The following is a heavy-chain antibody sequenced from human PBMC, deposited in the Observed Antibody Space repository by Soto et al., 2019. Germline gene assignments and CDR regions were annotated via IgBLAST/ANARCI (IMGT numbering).Heavy chain of an antibody. CDR3: TSPFYYYYYRDV. CDR1: GFTFSNAW. Sequence: EVQLVESGGGLVKPGGSLRLSCAASGFTFSNAWMSWVRQAPGKGLEWVGRIKSKTDGGTTDYAAPVKGRFTISRDDSKNTLYLQMNSLKTEDTAVYYCTSPFYYYYYRDVWGKGTTVTVSS. J-gene: IGHJ6*03. CDR2: IKSKTDGGTT. V-gene: IGHV3-15*01.